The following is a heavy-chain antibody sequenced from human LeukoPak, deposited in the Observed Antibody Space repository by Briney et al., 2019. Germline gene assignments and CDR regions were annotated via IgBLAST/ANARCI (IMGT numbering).Heavy chain of an antibody. D-gene: IGHD6-6*01. J-gene: IGHJ4*02. CDR2: IDTSGRDT. CDR3: ARELVARQDLDY. CDR1: GFTFSGNS. Sequence: TGGSLRLSCVASGFTFSGNSMNWVRRPPGKGLEWVSSIDTSGRDTYYAGSVKGRFTISRDNAKNSLYLQMNSLRAEDTAVYYCARELVARQDLDYWGQGTLVTVSS. V-gene: IGHV3-21*01.